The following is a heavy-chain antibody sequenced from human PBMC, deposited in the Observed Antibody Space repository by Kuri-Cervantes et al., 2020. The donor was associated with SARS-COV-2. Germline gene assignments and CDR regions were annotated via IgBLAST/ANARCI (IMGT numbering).Heavy chain of an antibody. CDR3: ARDNILYSGSGFDL. CDR2: FYYGDVT. J-gene: IGHJ4*03. D-gene: IGHD1-26*01. Sequence: SETLSRTCTVSGGSISSFYWSWIRQSPGKGLEWIAYFYYGDVTNYNPSLKSRVTVSADTSKNQLSLKLNSVTAADTAVYYCARDNILYSGSGFDLWGHGNLVTVSS. V-gene: IGHV4-59*01. CDR1: GGSISSFY.